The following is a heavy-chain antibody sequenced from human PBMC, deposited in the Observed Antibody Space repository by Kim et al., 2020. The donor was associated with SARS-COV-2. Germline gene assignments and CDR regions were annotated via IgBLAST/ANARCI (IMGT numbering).Heavy chain of an antibody. D-gene: IGHD2-15*01. J-gene: IGHJ4*02. CDR2: IWYDGSNK. CDR3: GRGNEDIVVVGAATPASPRDY. CDR1: GFTFSSYG. Sequence: GGSLRLSCAASGFTFSSYGMHWVRQAPGKGLEWVAVIWYDGSNKYYADSVKGRFTISRDNSKNTLYLQMNSLRAEDTAVYYCGRGNEDIVVVGAATPASPRDYWGQENMGTVSS. V-gene: IGHV3-33*01.